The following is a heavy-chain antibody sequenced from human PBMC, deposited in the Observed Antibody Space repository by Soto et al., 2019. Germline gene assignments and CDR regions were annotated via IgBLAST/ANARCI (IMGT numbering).Heavy chain of an antibody. D-gene: IGHD3-10*01. CDR3: ARDGDITMVRGVIKAYYYYYGMDV. J-gene: IGHJ6*02. Sequence: SETLSLTCTVSGGSVSSGSYYWSWIRQPPGKGLEWIGYIYYSGSTNYNPSLKSRVTISVGTSKNQFSLKLSSVTAADTAVYYCARDGDITMVRGVIKAYYYYYGMDVWGQGTTVTVSS. CDR2: IYYSGST. V-gene: IGHV4-61*01. CDR1: GGSVSSGSYY.